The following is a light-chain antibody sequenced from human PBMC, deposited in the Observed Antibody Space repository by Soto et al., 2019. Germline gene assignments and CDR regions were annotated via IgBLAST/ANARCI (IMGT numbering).Light chain of an antibody. J-gene: IGKJ1*01. V-gene: IGKV1-39*01. CDR2: GAS. Sequence: VKMSQSPSSLSASVGDRVTITCRASLTIGDSLSWFQQKAGKPPTLLIYGASALQSGVPARFSGSGSGTDFTLTISNMQREDFATYYCLQTYNLPRTFAQGTKVAIK. CDR1: LTIGDS. CDR3: LQTYNLPRT.